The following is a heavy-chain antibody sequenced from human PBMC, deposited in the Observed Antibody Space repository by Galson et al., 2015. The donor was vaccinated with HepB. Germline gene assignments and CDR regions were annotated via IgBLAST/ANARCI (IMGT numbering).Heavy chain of an antibody. D-gene: IGHD6-19*01. CDR1: GFTFSSYW. CDR2: IKQDGSEK. Sequence: SLRLSCAASGFTFSSYWMSWVRQAPGKGLEWVANIKQDGSEKYYVDSVKGRFTISRDNAKNSLYLQMNSLRAEDTAVYYCARDCFSSGWRGVCYYYYGMDVWGQGTTVTVSS. J-gene: IGHJ6*02. CDR3: ARDCFSSGWRGVCYYYYGMDV. V-gene: IGHV3-7*03.